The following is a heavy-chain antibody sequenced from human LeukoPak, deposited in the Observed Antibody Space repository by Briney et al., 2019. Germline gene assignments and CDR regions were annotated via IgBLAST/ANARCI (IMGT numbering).Heavy chain of an antibody. J-gene: IGHJ4*02. CDR3: AKAREYYDSSGYYYDRGYFDY. D-gene: IGHD3-22*01. V-gene: IGHV3-23*01. CDR2: ISGSGGST. Sequence: GGSLRLSCAASGFTFSSYAMSWVRQAPGKGLEWLSAISGSGGSTYYADSVKGRFTISRDNSKNTLYLQMNSLRAEDTAVYYCAKAREYYDSSGYYYDRGYFDYWGQGTLVTVPS. CDR1: GFTFSSYA.